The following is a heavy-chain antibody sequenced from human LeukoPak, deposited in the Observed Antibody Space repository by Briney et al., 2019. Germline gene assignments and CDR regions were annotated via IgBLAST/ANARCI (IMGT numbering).Heavy chain of an antibody. J-gene: IGHJ4*02. V-gene: IGHV3-23*01. CDR3: AKIRFLEWFDY. CDR1: GFTFSSYA. Sequence: GGSLRLSYAAAGFTFSSYAMSWVRKAPGKGLEWVSAISGSGGSTYYADSVKGRFTISRDNSKNTLYLQMNSLRAEDTAVYYCAKIRFLEWFDYWGQGTLVTVSS. D-gene: IGHD3-3*01. CDR2: ISGSGGST.